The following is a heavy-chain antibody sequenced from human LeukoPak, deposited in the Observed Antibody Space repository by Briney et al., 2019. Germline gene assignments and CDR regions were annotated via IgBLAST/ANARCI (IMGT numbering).Heavy chain of an antibody. Sequence: ASVKVSCKASGYTFSSYGISWVRQAPGQGLEWMGWISGYNGNANYAQKLQGRVTMTTDTSTSTAYMELRSLRSDDTAVYYCARENFPTIRGYCTGGRCALDFWGQGTLVTVSS. CDR1: GYTFSSYG. V-gene: IGHV1-18*01. CDR2: ISGYNGNA. CDR3: ARENFPTIRGYCTGGRCALDF. J-gene: IGHJ4*02. D-gene: IGHD2-15*01.